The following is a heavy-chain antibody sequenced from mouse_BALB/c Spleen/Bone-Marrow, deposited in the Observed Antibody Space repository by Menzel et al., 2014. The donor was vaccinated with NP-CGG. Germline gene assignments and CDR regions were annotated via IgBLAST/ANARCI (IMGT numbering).Heavy chain of an antibody. V-gene: IGHV14-3*02. CDR3: ANYYYGYYFDS. CDR1: GFNIKDTY. Sequence: LVESGAELVKPGASVKLSCTASGFNIKDTYMHWVKQRPEQGPEWIGRIDPANGNTKYDPKFQGKATITADTSSNTAYLQLSSLTSEDTAVYYCANYYYGYYFDSWGQGTTLTVSS. D-gene: IGHD1-1*01. J-gene: IGHJ2*01. CDR2: IDPANGNT.